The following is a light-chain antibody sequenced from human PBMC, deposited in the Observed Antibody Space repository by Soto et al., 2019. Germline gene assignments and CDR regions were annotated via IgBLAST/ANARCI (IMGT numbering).Light chain of an antibody. Sequence: EIVKTQSPATLSVSPGERATLSCRVSQSVRSNLAWYQQKPGQAPRLLIYGASTRATGIPARFSGSGSGTEFTLTISSLQSEDFAVYYCQQYSNWPPGTFGQGTRVDIK. J-gene: IGKJ1*01. V-gene: IGKV3-15*01. CDR1: QSVRSN. CDR3: QQYSNWPPGT. CDR2: GAS.